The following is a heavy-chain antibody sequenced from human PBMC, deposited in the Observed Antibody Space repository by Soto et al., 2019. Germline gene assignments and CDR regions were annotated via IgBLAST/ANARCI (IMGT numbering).Heavy chain of an antibody. CDR3: ARDQYTAMNWFDP. J-gene: IGHJ5*02. CDR2: FYYSGST. V-gene: IGHV4-31*03. D-gene: IGHD2-2*01. Sequence: SETLSLTCTVSGGSISSGGYYWSWIRQHPGKGLEWIGYFYYSGSTYYNPSLKSRVTISVDTSKNQFSLKLSSVTAADTAVYYCARDQYTAMNWFDPWGQGTLVTVSS. CDR1: GGSISSGGYY.